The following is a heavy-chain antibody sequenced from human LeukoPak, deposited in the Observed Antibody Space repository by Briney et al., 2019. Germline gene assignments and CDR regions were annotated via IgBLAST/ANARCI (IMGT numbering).Heavy chain of an antibody. CDR3: ARHPPRDGSAFDY. CDR1: GGSISSGSYY. V-gene: IGHV4-39*01. Sequence: PSETLSLTCTVSGGSISSGSYYWGWIRQPPGKGLEWIASMYYSGTTFYSPSLKSRVTISVDTSKNQLSLKLGSVTAADTAEYYCARHPPRDGSAFDYWGQGTLVTVSS. CDR2: MYYSGTT. J-gene: IGHJ4*02.